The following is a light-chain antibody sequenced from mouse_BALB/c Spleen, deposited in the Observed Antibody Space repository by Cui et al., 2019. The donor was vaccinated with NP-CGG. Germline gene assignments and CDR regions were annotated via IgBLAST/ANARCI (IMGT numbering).Light chain of an antibody. CDR3: ALCYRNNWV. CDR2: GTN. V-gene: IGLV1*01. J-gene: IGLJ1*01. CDR1: TGAVTTSNY. Sequence: QAVVTQESALTTSPGETVTLTCRSSTGAVTTSNYANWVQEKPDHLFTGLIGGTNNRAPGVPAKFSGSLIGDKAALTITGAQTEIEAIYFGALCYRNNWVFGGGTKLTVL.